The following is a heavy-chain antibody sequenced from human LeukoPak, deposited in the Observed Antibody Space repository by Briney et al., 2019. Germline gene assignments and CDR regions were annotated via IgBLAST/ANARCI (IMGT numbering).Heavy chain of an antibody. CDR3: ASDYYYDSSGPFQYYSDY. D-gene: IGHD3-22*01. J-gene: IGHJ4*02. CDR1: GGTFSSYA. Sequence: SVKVSCKASGGTFSSYAISWVRQAPGQGLEWMGGIIPIFGTANYAQKFQGRVTITADESTSTAYMELSSLRSEDTAVYYCASDYYYDSSGPFQYYSDYWGQGTLVTVSS. V-gene: IGHV1-69*01. CDR2: IIPIFGTA.